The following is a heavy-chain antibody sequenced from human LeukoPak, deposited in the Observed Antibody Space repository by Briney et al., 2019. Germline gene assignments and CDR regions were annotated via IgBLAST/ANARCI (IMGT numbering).Heavy chain of an antibody. CDR2: ISGSGGST. V-gene: IGHV3-23*01. J-gene: IGHJ4*02. D-gene: IGHD3-10*01. CDR1: GFIFSSFA. CDR3: AKEGDRPYFDY. Sequence: GGSLRLSCATSGFIFSSFALSWVRQAPGKGLEWVSGISGSGGSTYYADSVKGRFTISRDNSKNMLYLQMNSLRVEDTAVYYCAKEGDRPYFDYWGQGTLVTVSS.